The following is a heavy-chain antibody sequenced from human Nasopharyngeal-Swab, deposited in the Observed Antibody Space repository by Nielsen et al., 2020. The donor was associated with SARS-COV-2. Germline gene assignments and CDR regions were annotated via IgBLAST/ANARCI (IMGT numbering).Heavy chain of an antibody. CDR2: INAGNGNT. J-gene: IGHJ6*02. D-gene: IGHD6-19*01. V-gene: IGHV1-3*01. CDR1: GYTFTSYA. Sequence: SVKVSCKASGYTFTSYAMHWVRQAPGQRLEWMGWINAGNGNTKYSQKFQGRVTITRDTSASTAYMELSSLRSEDTAVYYCARNLAVADYSYYYYGMDVWGQGTTVTVSS. CDR3: ARNLAVADYSYYYYGMDV.